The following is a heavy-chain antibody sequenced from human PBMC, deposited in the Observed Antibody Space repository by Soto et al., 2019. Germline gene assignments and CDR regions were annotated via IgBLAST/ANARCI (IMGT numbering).Heavy chain of an antibody. J-gene: IGHJ5*02. D-gene: IGHD2-2*01. CDR1: GGTFSSYA. CDR2: IIPIFGTA. CDR3: ARDVVVVPAAIWPQYGWFDP. V-gene: IGHV1-69*01. Sequence: QVQLVQSGAEVKKPGSSVKVSCKASGGTFSSYAISWVRQAPGQGLEWMGGIIPIFGTANYAQKFQGRVTITADESTSTAYMELSSLRSEDTAVYYCARDVVVVPAAIWPQYGWFDPWGQGTLVTVSS.